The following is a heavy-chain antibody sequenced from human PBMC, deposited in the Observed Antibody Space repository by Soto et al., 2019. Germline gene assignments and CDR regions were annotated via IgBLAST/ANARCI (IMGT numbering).Heavy chain of an antibody. CDR3: ARQLHFGDFSLGY. CDR2: MSSSGTYI. Sequence: GGSLRLSCTASGFTFSAYNMYWVRQAPGKGLEWASYMSSSGTYIYYADSVKGRFTVSRDNANNSLHLQMNSLRAEDAAVYYCARQLHFGDFSLGYWGQGTRVTVSS. V-gene: IGHV3-21*01. J-gene: IGHJ4*02. CDR1: GFTFSAYN. D-gene: IGHD3-10*01.